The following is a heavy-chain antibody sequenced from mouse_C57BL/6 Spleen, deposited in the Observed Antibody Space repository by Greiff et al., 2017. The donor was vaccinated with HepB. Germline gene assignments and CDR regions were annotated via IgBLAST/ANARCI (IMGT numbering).Heavy chain of an antibody. Sequence: EVQLVESGGDLVKPGGSLKLSCAASGFTFSSYGMSWVRQTPDKRLEWVATISSGGSYTYYPDSVKGRFTFSRDNAKNTLYLQMSSLKSEDTAMYYCARGDTTVVSDFDYWGQGTTLTVSS. CDR3: ARGDTTVVSDFDY. CDR2: ISSGGSYT. V-gene: IGHV5-6*01. J-gene: IGHJ2*01. D-gene: IGHD1-1*01. CDR1: GFTFSSYG.